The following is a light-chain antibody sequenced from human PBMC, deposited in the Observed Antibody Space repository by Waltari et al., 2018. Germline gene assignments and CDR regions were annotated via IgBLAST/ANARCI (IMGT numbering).Light chain of an antibody. Sequence: DIQLTQSPSSLATSVGDRVTLTCRASQDIGGYLNWYQQQPGKAPKLLIYKTSILNTGVPSRFSGGPSRIDYTLTITNLQPEDIATYYCQYFDNLPMFTFGPGTKVEIK. CDR2: KTS. J-gene: IGKJ2*01. V-gene: IGKV1-33*01. CDR1: QDIGGY. CDR3: QYFDNLPMFT.